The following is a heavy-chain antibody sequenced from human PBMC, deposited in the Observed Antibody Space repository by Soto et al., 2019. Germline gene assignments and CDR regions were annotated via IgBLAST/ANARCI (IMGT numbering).Heavy chain of an antibody. CDR1: GFTFSGSA. V-gene: IGHV3-73*01. Sequence: EVQLVESGGGLVQPGGSLKLSCAASGFTFSGSAMHWVRQASGKGLEWVGRIRSKANSYATAYAASVKGRFTISRDDSKNTAYLQMNSLKTEDTAVYYCTGIVLVPAATNYYYYYGMDVWGQGTTVTVSS. CDR2: IRSKANSYAT. CDR3: TGIVLVPAATNYYYYYGMDV. D-gene: IGHD2-2*01. J-gene: IGHJ6*02.